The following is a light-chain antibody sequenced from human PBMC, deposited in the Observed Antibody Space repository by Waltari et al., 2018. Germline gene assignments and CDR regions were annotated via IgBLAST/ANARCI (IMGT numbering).Light chain of an antibody. CDR1: SSNIGSNY. J-gene: IGLJ1*01. Sequence: QSVLTQPPSASGTPGQRVTISCSGSSSNIGSNYGYWYQQLPGTAPKLLMYRNNQRPSGVYDRFAGYKSGTSASLASSGLRSEDEVDYYCATWDDSLSGPVFGTGTKVIVL. V-gene: IGLV1-47*01. CDR2: RNN. CDR3: ATWDDSLSGPV.